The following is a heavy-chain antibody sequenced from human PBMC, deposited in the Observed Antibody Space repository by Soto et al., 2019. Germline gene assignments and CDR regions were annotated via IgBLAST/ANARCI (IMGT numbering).Heavy chain of an antibody. CDR1: GYSFTGKS. J-gene: IGHJ4*02. CDR3: GIQRSGVVF. V-gene: IGHV1-2*04. D-gene: IGHD2-15*01. CDR2: INPNTGGT. Sequence: QVHLVQSGAEVKKPGASVRVSCKAAGYSFTGKSMHWVRQAPGQGLEWMGWINPNTGGTNYAQRYRGWVTITSDTTVSTAYMDLNRLTSDDTAVYYCGIQRSGVVFWGQGTLVTVSS.